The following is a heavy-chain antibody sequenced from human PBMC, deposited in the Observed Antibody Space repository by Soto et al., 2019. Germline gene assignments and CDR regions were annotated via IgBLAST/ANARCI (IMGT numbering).Heavy chain of an antibody. V-gene: IGHV3-74*01. CDR1: GFDFRNSW. CDR3: ARDKSYALDV. D-gene: IGHD4-17*01. CDR2: INSDGSTT. Sequence: EVQLVESGGGFVQPGGSLRLSCAASGFDFRNSWMHWVRQVPGKGLVWVSHINSDGSTTGYADSVKGRFTMSRDNARTTVYLQLDSLGVEDTAVYDCARDKSYALDVWGQGTTVTVSS. J-gene: IGHJ6*02.